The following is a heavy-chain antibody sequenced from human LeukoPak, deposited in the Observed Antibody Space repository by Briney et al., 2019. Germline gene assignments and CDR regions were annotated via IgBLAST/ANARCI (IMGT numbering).Heavy chain of an antibody. D-gene: IGHD2-21*01. CDR3: ARGAVAPDT. CDR2: LNTDGSNT. V-gene: IGHV3-74*01. Sequence: WGSLRLSCVGSGFTFSSSWIHWVRQVPGKGLVWVSRLNTDGSNTAYPDSVEGRFTLSSDNAKNTVYLQMNSLRDDDTGLYYCARGAVAPDTWGQGTLVIVSS. CDR1: GFTFSSSW. J-gene: IGHJ4*02.